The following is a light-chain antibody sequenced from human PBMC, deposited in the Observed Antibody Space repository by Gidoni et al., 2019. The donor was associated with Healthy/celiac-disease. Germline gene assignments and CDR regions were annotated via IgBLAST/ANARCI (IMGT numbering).Light chain of an antibody. V-gene: IGKV3-20*01. CDR1: QIVSSSY. Sequence: EIVFTQSPGTLSLSPGEIATLSCMASQIVSSSYLAWYQQKPGQAPRLLIYGASSRATGIPDRFSGSGSGTDCTLTISRLEPEDFAVYYCQQYGSSLTCGGGTKVESK. CDR3: QQYGSSLT. CDR2: GAS. J-gene: IGKJ4*01.